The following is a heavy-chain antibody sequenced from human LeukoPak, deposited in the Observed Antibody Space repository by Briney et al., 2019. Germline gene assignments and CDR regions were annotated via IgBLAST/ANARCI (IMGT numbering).Heavy chain of an antibody. CDR3: ARDVGSGSGFDP. Sequence: GGSLRLSCAASGFTFSSYAMHWVRQAPGKGLEWVAVISYDGSNKYYADSVKGRFTISRDNSKNTLYLQMNSLRAEDTAVYYCARDVGSGSGFDPWGQGTLVTVSS. CDR2: ISYDGSNK. J-gene: IGHJ5*02. D-gene: IGHD3-10*01. CDR1: GFTFSSYA. V-gene: IGHV3-30*04.